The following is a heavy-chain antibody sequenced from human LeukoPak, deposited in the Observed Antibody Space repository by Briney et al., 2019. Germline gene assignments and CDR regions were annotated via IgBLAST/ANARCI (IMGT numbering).Heavy chain of an antibody. CDR1: GGSFSGYH. CDR2: IIHSGST. J-gene: IGHJ5*02. Sequence: SETLSLTCAVYGGSFSGYHWSWIRQPPGKGLEWIGEIIHSGSTNYNPSLKSRVTISLDTSKNQFSLKLSSVTAADTAVYYCARNVPVVVAATKSGDWFDPWGQGTLATVSS. CDR3: ARNVPVVVAATKSGDWFDP. D-gene: IGHD2-15*01. V-gene: IGHV4-34*12.